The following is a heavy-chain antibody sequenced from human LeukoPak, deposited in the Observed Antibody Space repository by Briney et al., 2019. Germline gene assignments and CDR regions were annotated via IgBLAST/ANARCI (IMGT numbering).Heavy chain of an antibody. CDR3: VRDGGVSGYDLLDY. J-gene: IGHJ4*02. CDR1: GFTFSNYW. CDR2: INQDGSEE. V-gene: IGHV3-7*01. Sequence: GGALRLSCAASGFTFSNYWMTWVRQAPGKGLEWVAHINQDGSEEHYMDSVKARFTISRDNAKNSLSLQMNSLRAEDTAVYYCVRDGGVSGYDLLDYWGQGTLVTVSS. D-gene: IGHD5-12*01.